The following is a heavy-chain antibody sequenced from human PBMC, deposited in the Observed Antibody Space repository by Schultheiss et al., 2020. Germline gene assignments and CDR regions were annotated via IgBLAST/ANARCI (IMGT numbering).Heavy chain of an antibody. D-gene: IGHD3-10*01. CDR1: GYTFTSYG. J-gene: IGHJ4*02. CDR2: IIPIFGTA. CDR3: ARRGGY. V-gene: IGHV1-69*05. Sequence: SVKVSCKASGYTFTSYGISWVRQAPGQGLEWMGGIIPIFGTANYAQKFQGRVTLTRDTSASTAYMELSSLRSEDTAVYYCARRGGYWGQGTLVTVSS.